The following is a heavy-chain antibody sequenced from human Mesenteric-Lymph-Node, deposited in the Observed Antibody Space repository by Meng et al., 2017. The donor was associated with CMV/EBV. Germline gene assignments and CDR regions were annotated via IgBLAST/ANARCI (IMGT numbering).Heavy chain of an antibody. CDR1: GYTFTDYQ. D-gene: IGHD2-21*02. Sequence: ASVKVSCKASGYTFTDYQVHWVRQAPGQGLEWLGWINPKSGDTRYAQSFQGRVTMTRDTSISTAYLELSSLRSDDTAVYYCARDNCVSKTCYFDWFDPWGQGTPVTVSS. J-gene: IGHJ5*02. V-gene: IGHV1-2*02. CDR3: ARDNCVSKTCYFDWFDP. CDR2: INPKSGDT.